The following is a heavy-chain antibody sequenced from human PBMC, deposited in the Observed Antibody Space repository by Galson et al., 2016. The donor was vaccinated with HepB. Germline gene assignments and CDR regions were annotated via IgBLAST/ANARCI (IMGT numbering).Heavy chain of an antibody. CDR1: GFTFSDYY. CDR3: AREGADIAVAATAYDY. J-gene: IGHJ4*02. D-gene: IGHD6-19*01. Sequence: SLRLSCAASGFTFSDYYMRWIRQAPGKGLEWVSYISTSGYTIYYADSVKGRFTISRDNAKNSLYLQMNSLRAEDTAVYYCAREGADIAVAATAYDYWGQGTLVTVSS. V-gene: IGHV3-11*04. CDR2: ISTSGYTI.